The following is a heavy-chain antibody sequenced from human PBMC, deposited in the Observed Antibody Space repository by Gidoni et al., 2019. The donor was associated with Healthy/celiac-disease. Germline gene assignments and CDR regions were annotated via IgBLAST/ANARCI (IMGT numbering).Heavy chain of an antibody. CDR1: GFTFSSYA. D-gene: IGHD6-13*01. J-gene: IGHJ4*02. CDR3: ARQLTGIAAAGLFDY. V-gene: IGHV3-23*01. Sequence: EVQLLESGGGLVQPGGSLRLSCAASGFTFSSYAMSWVRQAPGKGRGWVSAISGSGGSTYYADSVKGRFTISRDNSKNTLYLQMNSLRAEDTAVYYCARQLTGIAAAGLFDYWGQGTLVTVSS. CDR2: ISGSGGST.